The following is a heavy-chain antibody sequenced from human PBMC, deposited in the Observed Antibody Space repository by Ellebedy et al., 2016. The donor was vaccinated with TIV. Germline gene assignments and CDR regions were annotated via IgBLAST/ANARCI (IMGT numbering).Heavy chain of an antibody. CDR2: IYYSGST. CDR1: GGSISSYY. J-gene: IGHJ4*02. CDR3: GRSTDIVATIYFDY. Sequence: SETLSLXXTVSGGSISSYYWSWIRQPPGKGLEWIGYIYYSGSTNYNPSLKSRVTISVDTSKNQFSLKLSSVTAADTAVYYCGRSTDIVATIYFDYWGQGTLVTVSS. V-gene: IGHV4-59*01. D-gene: IGHD5-12*01.